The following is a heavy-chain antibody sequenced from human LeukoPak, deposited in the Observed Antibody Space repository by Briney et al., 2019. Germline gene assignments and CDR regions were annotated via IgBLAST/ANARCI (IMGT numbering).Heavy chain of an antibody. CDR3: AKGGTYYYGSGSYWTSDY. CDR1: GFTFSSYG. J-gene: IGHJ4*02. V-gene: IGHV3-33*06. Sequence: GALRLSCAASGFTFSSYGMHWVRQAPGKGLEWVAVIWYDGSNKYYADSVKGRFTISRDNSKNTLYLQMNSLRAEDTAVYYCAKGGTYYYGSGSYWTSDYWGQGTLVTISS. D-gene: IGHD3-10*01. CDR2: IWYDGSNK.